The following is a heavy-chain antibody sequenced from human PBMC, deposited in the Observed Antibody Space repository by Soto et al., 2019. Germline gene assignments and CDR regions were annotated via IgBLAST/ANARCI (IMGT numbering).Heavy chain of an antibody. J-gene: IGHJ4*02. D-gene: IGHD3-10*01. V-gene: IGHV4-31*03. Sequence: SETLSLTCTVSGGSISSGGYYWSWIRQHPGKGLEWIGYIYYSGSTYYNPSLKSRVTISVDTSKNQFSLKLSSVTAADTAVYYCARVSGWGTMVRGVTEFDYWGQGTLVTVSS. CDR2: IYYSGST. CDR1: GGSISSGGYY. CDR3: ARVSGWGTMVRGVTEFDY.